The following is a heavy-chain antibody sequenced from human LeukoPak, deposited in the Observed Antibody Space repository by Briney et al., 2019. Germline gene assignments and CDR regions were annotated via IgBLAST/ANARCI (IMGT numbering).Heavy chain of an antibody. CDR3: ARLRCTGGSCFLYY. D-gene: IGHD2-15*01. Sequence: GASVKVSCKASGYTFTSYYMHWVRQAPGHGLEWMGIINPSGGATNYAQKFQGRVTMTRDTSTSTVYMELSSLRSEDTAVYYCARLRCTGGSCFLYYWGQGTLVTVFS. CDR2: INPSGGAT. J-gene: IGHJ4*02. CDR1: GYTFTSYY. V-gene: IGHV1-46*01.